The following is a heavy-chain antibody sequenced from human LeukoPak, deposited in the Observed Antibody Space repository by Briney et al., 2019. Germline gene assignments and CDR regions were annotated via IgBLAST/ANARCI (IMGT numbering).Heavy chain of an antibody. D-gene: IGHD5-12*01. CDR1: GFTFSTYS. CDR3: ARDNRGYDY. Sequence: GGSLRLSCAASGFTFSTYSVNWVRQAPGKGLEWISYITSSSSAIYYTDSVKGRFTVSRDNAKNSLYLQMNSLRAEDTAAYYCARDNRGYDYWGQGTLVTVSS. CDR2: ITSSSSAI. J-gene: IGHJ4*02. V-gene: IGHV3-48*04.